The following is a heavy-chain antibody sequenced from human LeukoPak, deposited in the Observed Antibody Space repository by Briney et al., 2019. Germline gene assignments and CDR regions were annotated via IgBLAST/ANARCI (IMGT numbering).Heavy chain of an antibody. V-gene: IGHV3-30-3*01. D-gene: IGHD3-22*01. Sequence: GGSLRLSCAASGFTFSSYAMHWVRQAPGKGLEWVAVISYDGSNKYYADSVKGRVTISRDNSKNMLYLQMNSLRAEDTAVYYCAKGLREGDSSGYYPEDAFDIWGQGTLVTVSS. CDR1: GFTFSSYA. CDR3: AKGLREGDSSGYYPEDAFDI. CDR2: ISYDGSNK. J-gene: IGHJ3*02.